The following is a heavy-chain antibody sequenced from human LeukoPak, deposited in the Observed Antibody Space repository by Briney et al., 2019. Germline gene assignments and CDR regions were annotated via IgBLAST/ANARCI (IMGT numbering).Heavy chain of an antibody. D-gene: IGHD6-13*01. J-gene: IGHJ4*02. V-gene: IGHV3-30*04. Sequence: GRSLRLSCAASGFTSSSYAMHWVRQAPGKGLEWVAVISYDGSNKYYADSVKGRFTISRDNSKNTLYLQMNSLRAEDTAVYYCARDARGGIAAAGEFDYWGQGTLVTVSS. CDR2: ISYDGSNK. CDR1: GFTSSSYA. CDR3: ARDARGGIAAAGEFDY.